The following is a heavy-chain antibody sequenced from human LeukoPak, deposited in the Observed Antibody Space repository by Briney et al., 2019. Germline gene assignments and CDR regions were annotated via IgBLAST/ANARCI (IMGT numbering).Heavy chain of an antibody. CDR2: VSYDESNK. CDR1: GFTFSTYA. J-gene: IGHJ5*02. V-gene: IGHV3-30-3*01. D-gene: IGHD1-7*01. Sequence: GGFLRLSCAASGFTFSTYAMHWVRQAPGKGLDWVAIVSYDESNKYYADSVKGRFTISRDNSKNTLYLQMNSLRAEDTALYYCARDFGTTVFNWLDPWGQGTLVTVSS. CDR3: ARDFGTTVFNWLDP.